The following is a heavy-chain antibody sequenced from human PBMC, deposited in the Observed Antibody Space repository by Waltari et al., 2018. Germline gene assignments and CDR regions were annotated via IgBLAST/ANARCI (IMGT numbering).Heavy chain of an antibody. CDR1: GFSFSSYA. D-gene: IGHD3-3*01. J-gene: IGHJ6*04. CDR2: IRGRGGFI. V-gene: IGHV3-23*04. Sequence: EVQLVESGGGLVQPGGSLRLSCVASGFSFSSYAMNWVRQTPRKGPGWVSVIRGRGGFINYADAVEGRLTVSRDNSKNTLYLEMNSLRVEDTAVYYCAKSDFDLSTGDAHYGLDVWGTGATVIVSS. CDR3: AKSDFDLSTGDAHYGLDV.